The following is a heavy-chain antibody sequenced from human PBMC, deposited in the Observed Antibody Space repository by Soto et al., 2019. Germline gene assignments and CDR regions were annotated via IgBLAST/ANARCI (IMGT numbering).Heavy chain of an antibody. J-gene: IGHJ4*02. V-gene: IGHV1-69*13. CDR2: IIPIFGTA. CDR3: ARGADSSGYTTPFDY. Sequence: SVKVSCKASGGTFSSYAISWVRQAPGQGLEWMGGIIPIFGTANYAQKFQGRVTITADESTSTAYMELSSLRSEDTAVYYCARGADSSGYTTPFDYWGQGTLVTVSS. D-gene: IGHD3-22*01. CDR1: GGTFSSYA.